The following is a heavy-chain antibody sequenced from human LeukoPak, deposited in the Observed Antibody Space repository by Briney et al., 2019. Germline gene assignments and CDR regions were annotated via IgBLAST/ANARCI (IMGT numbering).Heavy chain of an antibody. CDR1: GFTFSSYA. J-gene: IGHJ4*02. Sequence: GVSLRLSCAASGFTFSSYAMHWVRQAPGKGLEWVAVISYDGSNKYYADSVKGRFTISRDNSKNTLYLQMNSLRAEDTAVYYCARVKSVFAYYFDYWGQGTLVTVSS. V-gene: IGHV3-30-3*01. D-gene: IGHD2-21*01. CDR3: ARVKSVFAYYFDY. CDR2: ISYDGSNK.